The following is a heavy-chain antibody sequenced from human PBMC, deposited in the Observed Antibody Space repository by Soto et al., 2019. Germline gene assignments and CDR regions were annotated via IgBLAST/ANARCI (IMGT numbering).Heavy chain of an antibody. Sequence: ASVKVSCKASGYTFTSYDINWVRQATGQGLEWMGWMNPNSGNTGYAQKFQGRVTMTRNTSISTAYMELSSLRSEDTAVYYCARGLKLRLRYFDWLPHHSFDPWGQGTLVTVSS. CDR1: GYTFTSYD. CDR3: ARGLKLRLRYFDWLPHHSFDP. J-gene: IGHJ5*02. V-gene: IGHV1-8*01. D-gene: IGHD3-9*01. CDR2: MNPNSGNT.